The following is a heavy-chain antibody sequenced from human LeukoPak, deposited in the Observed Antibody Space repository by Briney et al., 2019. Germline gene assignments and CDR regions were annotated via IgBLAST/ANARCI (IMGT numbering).Heavy chain of an antibody. CDR3: ARSDRRGGTYFDH. Sequence: PSETLSLTCTVSGGSFSSGSYYWGWVRQPPGMGLEWIGSIDYSGTTHYNPSLKSRVTISIDTSKNQFSLKLSSVTAADTAVYYCARSDRRGGTYFDHWGQGTLVTVSS. J-gene: IGHJ4*02. CDR2: IDYSGTT. D-gene: IGHD5-24*01. V-gene: IGHV4-39*01. CDR1: GGSFSSGSYY.